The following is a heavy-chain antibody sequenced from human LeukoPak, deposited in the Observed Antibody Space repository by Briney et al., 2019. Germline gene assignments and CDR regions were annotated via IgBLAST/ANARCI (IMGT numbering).Heavy chain of an antibody. CDR2: IYYSGST. V-gene: IGHV4-31*03. CDR1: GGSISSGGYY. J-gene: IGHJ3*02. Sequence: PSETLSLTCTVSGGSISSGGYYWSWIRQHPGKGLEWIGYIYYSGSTYYNPSLESRVTISVDTSKNQFSLKLSSVTAADTAVYYCARDLYDSSAKGHAFDIWGQGTMVTVSS. D-gene: IGHD3-22*01. CDR3: ARDLYDSSAKGHAFDI.